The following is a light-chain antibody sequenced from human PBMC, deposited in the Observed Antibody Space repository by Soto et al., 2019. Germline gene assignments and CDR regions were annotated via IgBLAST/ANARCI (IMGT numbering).Light chain of an antibody. CDR3: CSYAGSNTWV. CDR1: SSDVGSYNL. CDR2: EGS. J-gene: IGLJ3*02. V-gene: IGLV2-23*01. Sequence: QSALTQPASVSGSPGQSITISCTGTSSDVGSYNLVSWYQQHPGKAPKFMIYEGSKRPSGVSNRSSGSKSGNTASLTISGLQAEDEADYYCCSYAGSNTWVFGGGTKLTVL.